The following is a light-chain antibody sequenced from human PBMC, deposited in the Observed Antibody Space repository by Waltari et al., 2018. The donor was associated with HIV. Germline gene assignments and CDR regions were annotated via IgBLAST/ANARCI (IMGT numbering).Light chain of an antibody. CDR2: DAD. Sequence: DIQLTQSPPSVFASVGAPALLTCRATQDITTSVACYQVKSESAPKLLIYDADRLGNGVPSRLGGSGSGTDFTLTITTMQPEEVATFFCQHGKTFHRTFGGGTRGE. V-gene: IGKV1-12*01. J-gene: IGKJ4*01. CDR1: QDITTS. CDR3: QHGKTFHRT.